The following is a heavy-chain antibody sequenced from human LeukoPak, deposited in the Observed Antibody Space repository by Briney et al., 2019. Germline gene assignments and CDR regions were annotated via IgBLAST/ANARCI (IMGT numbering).Heavy chain of an antibody. J-gene: IGHJ6*02. CDR2: IHTSGST. CDR3: AKAAVVRGALPYYYGMDV. D-gene: IGHD3-10*01. V-gene: IGHV4-61*02. CDR1: GGSISSGTYY. Sequence: SKTLSLTCTVSGGSISSGTYYWSWIRQPAGKGLEWIGRIHTSGSTNYSPSLKSRVTISVDTSKSQFSLKLNSVTAADTAVYYCAKAAVVRGALPYYYGMDVWGQGTTVTVSS.